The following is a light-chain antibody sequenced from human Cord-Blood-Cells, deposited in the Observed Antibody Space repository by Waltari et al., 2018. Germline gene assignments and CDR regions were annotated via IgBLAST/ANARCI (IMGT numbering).Light chain of an antibody. CDR2: EVS. J-gene: IGLJ1*01. V-gene: IGLV2-23*02. CDR3: CSYAGSSTYV. Sequence: QSALTQPASVSGSPGQSIHISCTGTSSYVGSYNLVSWYQHHPGKAPNPMIYEVSKRPSGVSNRFSGSKSGNTASLTISGLQAEDEADYYCCSYAGSSTYVFGTGTKVTVL. CDR1: SSYVGSYNL.